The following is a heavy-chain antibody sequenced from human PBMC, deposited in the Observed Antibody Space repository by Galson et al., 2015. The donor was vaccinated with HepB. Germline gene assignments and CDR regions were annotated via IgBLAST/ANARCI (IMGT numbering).Heavy chain of an antibody. CDR3: ARDRVPITMVRGVTHMVGWFDP. V-gene: IGHV1-46*04. CDR1: GYTFTSYY. CDR2: LNPSGGST. Sequence: SVKVSCKASGYTFTSYYMHWVRQAPGQGLEWMGILNPSGGSTSYAQKLQGRVTMTRDTSTSTVYMELSSLRSEDTAVYYCARDRVPITMVRGVTHMVGWFDPWGQGTLVTVSS. J-gene: IGHJ5*02. D-gene: IGHD3-10*01.